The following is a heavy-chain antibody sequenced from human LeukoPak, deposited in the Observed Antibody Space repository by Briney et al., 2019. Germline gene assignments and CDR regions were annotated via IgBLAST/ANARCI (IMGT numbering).Heavy chain of an antibody. Sequence: SETLSLTCTVSGGSISSYYWSWIRQPPGKGLEWIGYIYYSGSTNYNPSLKGRVTISVDTSKNQFSLKLSSVTAADTAVYYCARGLKKYYDFWSGYFNWFDPWGQGTLVTVSS. CDR3: ARGLKKYYDFWSGYFNWFDP. D-gene: IGHD3-3*01. V-gene: IGHV4-59*01. J-gene: IGHJ5*02. CDR2: IYYSGST. CDR1: GGSISSYY.